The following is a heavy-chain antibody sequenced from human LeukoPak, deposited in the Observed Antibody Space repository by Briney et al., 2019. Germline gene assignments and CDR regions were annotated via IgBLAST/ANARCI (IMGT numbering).Heavy chain of an antibody. J-gene: IGHJ3*02. V-gene: IGHV3-23*01. CDR3: AKDPWSLLKTDAFDI. CDR1: GFTFSSYA. Sequence: GGSHRLSCAASGFTFSSYAMSWLRQAPGKGLEWVSAISGSGGSTYYADSVKGRFTISRDNSKNTLYLQMNSLRAEDTAVYYCAKDPWSLLKTDAFDIWGQGTMVTVSS. CDR2: ISGSGGST.